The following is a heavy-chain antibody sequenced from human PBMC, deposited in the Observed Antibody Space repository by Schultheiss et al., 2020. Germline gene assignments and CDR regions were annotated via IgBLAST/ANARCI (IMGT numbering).Heavy chain of an antibody. Sequence: SLRLSCAASGFTFDDYAMHWVRQAPGKGLEWVSGISWNSGSIGYADSVKGRFTISRDNAKNSLYLQMNSLRAEDTAVYYCARDRVAGAFDIWGQGTMVTVSS. V-gene: IGHV3-9*01. CDR2: ISWNSGSI. CDR1: GFTFDDYA. D-gene: IGHD2-15*01. CDR3: ARDRVAGAFDI. J-gene: IGHJ3*02.